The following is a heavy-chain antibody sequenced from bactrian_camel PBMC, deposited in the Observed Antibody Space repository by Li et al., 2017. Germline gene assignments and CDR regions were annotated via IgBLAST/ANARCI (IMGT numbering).Heavy chain of an antibody. D-gene: IGHD2*01. V-gene: IGHV3S55*01. CDR1: GYTDDGHC. CDR3: AKGRGDYAGSSLEF. J-gene: IGHJ4*01. CDR2: IGSDRAT. Sequence: HVQLVESGGGSVRAGTSLTLTCVTSGYTDDGHCMGWFRQVPGKQREKVALIGSDRATHYSQSVKGRFTISKDSAKNTLYLQLNSLKTDDTAMYYCAKGRGDYAGSSLEFWGKGTQVTVST.